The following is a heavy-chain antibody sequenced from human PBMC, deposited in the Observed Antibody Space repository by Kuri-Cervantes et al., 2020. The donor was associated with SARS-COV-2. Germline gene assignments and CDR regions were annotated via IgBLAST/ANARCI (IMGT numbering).Heavy chain of an antibody. D-gene: IGHD5-18*01. CDR1: GFTFSSYS. CDR2: MWDDGTNE. CDR3: ARGKGSTYGHFDF. V-gene: IGHV3-33*08. J-gene: IGHJ4*02. Sequence: GESLKISCAASGFTFSSYSMNWVRQAPGKGLEWLAIMWDDGTNEFYADSVKGRFTISRENSKNTLYLQMNDLRAEDTAVYYCARGKGSTYGHFDFWGQGTLVTVSS.